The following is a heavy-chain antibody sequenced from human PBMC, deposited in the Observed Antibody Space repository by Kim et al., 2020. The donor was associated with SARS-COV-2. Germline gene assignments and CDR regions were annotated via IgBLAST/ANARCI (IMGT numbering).Heavy chain of an antibody. CDR2: ISIGSSPI. CDR3: VRGTAGVGYYYYGMDV. D-gene: IGHD6-13*01. Sequence: GGSLRLSCAASGFSFGKYSMNWVRQAPGKGLEWVSYISIGSSPIYHGDSVKGRLTISRDDAKNSLYLQMNSVRAEDSAVYYCVRGTAGVGYYYYGMDVWGQGTTVTVSS. CDR1: GFSFGKYS. J-gene: IGHJ6*02. V-gene: IGHV3-48*04.